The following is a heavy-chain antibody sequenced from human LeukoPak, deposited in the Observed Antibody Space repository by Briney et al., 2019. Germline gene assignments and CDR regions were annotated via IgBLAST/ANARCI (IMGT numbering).Heavy chain of an antibody. CDR2: IYYSGST. CDR1: GGSISSSRDY. V-gene: IGHV4-39*07. Sequence: SETLSLTCIVSGGSISSSRDYWAWIRQPPGKGLEWIANIYYSGSTYYSPSLKSRVTISLDTSRKQFSLNLSSVTAADTAVYYCARDRYYYDSSGYSLDYWGQGTLVTVSS. J-gene: IGHJ4*02. CDR3: ARDRYYYDSSGYSLDY. D-gene: IGHD3-22*01.